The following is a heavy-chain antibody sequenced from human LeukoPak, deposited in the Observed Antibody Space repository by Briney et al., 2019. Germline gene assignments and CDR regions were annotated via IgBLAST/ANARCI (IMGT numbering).Heavy chain of an antibody. V-gene: IGHV4-61*02. Sequence: SETLSLTCTVSGDSISRGDYYWSWIRQPAGKGLEWIGRISSSGSTNYNPSRKSRVTISVNTSKNQFSLKLSSVTAADTAVYFCARGPYSYDSSGAFDIWGQGTMVTVSS. CDR2: ISSSGST. J-gene: IGHJ3*02. CDR3: ARGPYSYDSSGAFDI. D-gene: IGHD3-22*01. CDR1: GDSISRGDYY.